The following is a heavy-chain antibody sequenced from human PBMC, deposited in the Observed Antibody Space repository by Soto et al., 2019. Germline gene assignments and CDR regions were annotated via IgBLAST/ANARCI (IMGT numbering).Heavy chain of an antibody. J-gene: IGHJ4*02. D-gene: IGHD4-17*01. V-gene: IGHV4-59*01. Sequence: SETLSLTCTVSGGSISSYYWSWIRQPPGKGLEWIGYIYYSGSTNYNPSLKSRVTISVDTSKNQFSLKLSSVTAADTAVYYCASLPTFGVTTGYFDYWGQGTLVTVSS. CDR1: GGSISSYY. CDR2: IYYSGST. CDR3: ASLPTFGVTTGYFDY.